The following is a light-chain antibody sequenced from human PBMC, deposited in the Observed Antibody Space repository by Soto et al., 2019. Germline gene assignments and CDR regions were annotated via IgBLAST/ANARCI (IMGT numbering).Light chain of an antibody. CDR2: AAS. CDR3: QQSYSRVT. Sequence: DIQMTQSPSSLSASVGDGVTITCRASQSISSYVSWYQQKPGKAPKLLIYAASRLQSGVPSRFSGSRSGTDFTLTIRSRQPEDFATYYCQQSYSRVTFGQGTKVEIK. CDR1: QSISSY. V-gene: IGKV1-39*01. J-gene: IGKJ1*01.